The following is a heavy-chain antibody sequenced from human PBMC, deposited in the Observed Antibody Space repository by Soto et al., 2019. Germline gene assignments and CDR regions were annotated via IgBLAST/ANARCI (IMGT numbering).Heavy chain of an antibody. Sequence: QVQLQQWGAGLLKPSETLSLTCAVYGGSFSGYYWSWIRQPPGKGLEWIGEINHSGSTNYNPSLKSRVTISVDTSKNQFSLKLSSVTAADTVVYYCARKTRRVVVVAATHLGFDPWGQGTLVTVSS. J-gene: IGHJ5*02. CDR2: INHSGST. CDR1: GGSFSGYY. V-gene: IGHV4-34*01. CDR3: ARKTRRVVVVAATHLGFDP. D-gene: IGHD2-15*01.